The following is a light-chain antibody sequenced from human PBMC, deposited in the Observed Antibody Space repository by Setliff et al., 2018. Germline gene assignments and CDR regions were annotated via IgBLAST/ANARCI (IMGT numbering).Light chain of an antibody. CDR1: SIDIVDYNY. Sequence: SALSQPPSASGSPGQSVTISCTGTSIDIVDYNYVSWYQHHPGKAPKLLIYEVDKRPSGVPDRFSGSKSGNTASLTVSGLQADDEADYYCGAYAGSGKKIFGTGTKVTVL. J-gene: IGLJ1*01. CDR3: GAYAGSGKKI. CDR2: EVD. V-gene: IGLV2-8*01.